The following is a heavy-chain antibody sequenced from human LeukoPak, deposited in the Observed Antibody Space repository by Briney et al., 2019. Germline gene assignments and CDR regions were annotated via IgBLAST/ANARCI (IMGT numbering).Heavy chain of an antibody. D-gene: IGHD4-17*01. Sequence: KASETLSLTCTVSGGSISSYYWSWIRQPPGKGLEWIGYIYYSGSTNYNPSLKSRVTISVDTSKNQFSLKLSSVTAADTAVYYCARGGTSSSYGDYGIFDYWGQGTLVTVSS. CDR1: GGSISSYY. J-gene: IGHJ4*02. CDR2: IYYSGST. CDR3: ARGGTSSSYGDYGIFDY. V-gene: IGHV4-59*08.